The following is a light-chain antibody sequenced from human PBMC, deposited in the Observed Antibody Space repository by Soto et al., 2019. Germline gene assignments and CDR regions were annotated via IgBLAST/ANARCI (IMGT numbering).Light chain of an antibody. CDR2: EVS. V-gene: IGLV2-14*03. CDR3: SSYTSSSTYL. Sequence: QSVLTQPASVSGSPGQSITISCTGTSSDVGAYNYVSWYQQRPDKAPKLMIYEVSHRPSGVSDRFSGSKSDNTASLTISGLHTEDEADYYCSSYTSSSTYLFGTGTKVTVL. J-gene: IGLJ1*01. CDR1: SSDVGAYNY.